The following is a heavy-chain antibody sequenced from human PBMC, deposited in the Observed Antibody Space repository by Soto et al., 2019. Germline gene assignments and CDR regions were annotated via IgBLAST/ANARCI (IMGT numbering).Heavy chain of an antibody. CDR1: GYTLTELS. CDR3: ATARDSSGYSEMELDF. J-gene: IGHJ4*01. CDR2: FDPEDGET. D-gene: IGHD3-22*01. Sequence: ASVKVSCKVSGYTLTELSMHWVRQAPGKGLEWMGGFDPEDGETIYAQKFQGRVTMTEDTSTDTAYMELSSLRSEDTAVYYCATARDSSGYSEMELDFWGHGTLVTVSS. V-gene: IGHV1-24*01.